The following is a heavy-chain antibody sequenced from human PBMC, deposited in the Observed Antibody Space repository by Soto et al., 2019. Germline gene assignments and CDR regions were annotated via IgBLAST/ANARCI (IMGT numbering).Heavy chain of an antibody. CDR3: ARDPFPLVDCSGASCYGPFDY. Sequence: GASVKVSCKASGYTFTSYAMHWVRQAPGQRLEWMGWINAGNGNTKYSQKFQGRVTITRDTSASTAYMELSSLRSEDTAVYYCARDPFPLVDCSGASCYGPFDYSGQATLVTVSS. D-gene: IGHD2-2*01. CDR2: INAGNGNT. J-gene: IGHJ4*02. V-gene: IGHV1-3*01. CDR1: GYTFTSYA.